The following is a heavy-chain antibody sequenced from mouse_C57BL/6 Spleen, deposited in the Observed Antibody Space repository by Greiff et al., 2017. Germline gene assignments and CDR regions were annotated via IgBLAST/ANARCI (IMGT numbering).Heavy chain of an antibody. CDR1: GYTFTSYW. Sequence: QVQLQQPGAELVKPGASVKLSCKASGYTFTSYWMHWVKQRPGPGLEWIGMINPNSGSTNYNEKFKSKATLTVDKSSSTAYMQLRSLTSEDSAVYYCARDSNYVYFDYWGQGTTLTVSS. CDR3: ARDSNYVYFDY. V-gene: IGHV1-64*01. D-gene: IGHD2-5*01. CDR2: INPNSGST. J-gene: IGHJ2*01.